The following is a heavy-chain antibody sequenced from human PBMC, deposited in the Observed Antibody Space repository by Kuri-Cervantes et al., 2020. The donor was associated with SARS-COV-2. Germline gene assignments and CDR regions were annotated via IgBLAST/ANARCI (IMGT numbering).Heavy chain of an antibody. V-gene: IGHV3-48*03. CDR2: ISSSGSTI. CDR3: ARETRDSSGYYRLSLDY. D-gene: IGHD3-22*01. J-gene: IGHJ4*02. Sequence: GESLKISCAASGFTFSSYEMNWVRQAPGKGLEWVSYISSSGSTIYYADSVKGRFTISRDNAKNSLYLQMNSLRAEDTAVYYCARETRDSSGYYRLSLDYWGQGTLVTVSS. CDR1: GFTFSSYE.